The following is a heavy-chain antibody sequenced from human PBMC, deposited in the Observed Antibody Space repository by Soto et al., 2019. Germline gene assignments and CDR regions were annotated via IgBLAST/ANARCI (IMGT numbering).Heavy chain of an antibody. D-gene: IGHD3-22*01. J-gene: IGHJ4*02. CDR1: GGTFSSYA. CDR2: IIPIFGTA. V-gene: IGHV1-69*13. CDR3: ARDPLAWDSSGYYSLDY. Sequence: GXSVKVSFKASGGTFSSYAISWVRQAPGQGLEWMGGIIPIFGTANYAQKFQGRVTITADESTSTAYMELSSLRSEDTAVYYCARDPLAWDSSGYYSLDYWGQGTLVTVSS.